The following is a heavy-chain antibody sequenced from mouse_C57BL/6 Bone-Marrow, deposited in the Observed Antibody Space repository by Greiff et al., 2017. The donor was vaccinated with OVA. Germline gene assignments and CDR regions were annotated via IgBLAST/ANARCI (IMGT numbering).Heavy chain of an antibody. Sequence: VQLQQSGAELARPGASVKLSCKASGYTFTSSGISWVKQRTGQGLEWIGEIYPRSGNTYYNEKFKGKATLTADKSSSTAYMELRSLTSEDSAVYFCASDYYGSSYVAYWGQGTLVTVSA. J-gene: IGHJ3*01. V-gene: IGHV1-81*01. CDR1: GYTFTSSG. CDR2: IYPRSGNT. CDR3: ASDYYGSSYVAY. D-gene: IGHD1-1*01.